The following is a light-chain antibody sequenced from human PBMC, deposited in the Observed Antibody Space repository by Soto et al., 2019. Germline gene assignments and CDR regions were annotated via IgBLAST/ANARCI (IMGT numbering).Light chain of an antibody. V-gene: IGKV1-39*01. CDR2: AAS. CDR3: HQSHSTPFT. Sequence: DIQMTQSLSSLSASVGDRVSISCRASQSIATYLNWYQQKPGKAPKLLIYAASTLQSGVPSRFSGSGSGTEFTLTISSLQPGDFATYYCHQSHSTPFTFGGGTKVEIK. J-gene: IGKJ4*01. CDR1: QSIATY.